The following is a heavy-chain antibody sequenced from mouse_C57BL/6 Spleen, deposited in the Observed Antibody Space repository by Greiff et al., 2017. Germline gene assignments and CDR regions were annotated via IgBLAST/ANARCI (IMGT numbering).Heavy chain of an antibody. CDR1: GYAFSSYW. Sequence: VQLQQSGASVKISCKASGYAFSSYWMNWVKQRPGKGLEWIGQIYPGDGDTNYNGKFKGKATLTADKSSSTAYMQLSSLTSEDSAVYFCARSGGTKPFDYWGQGTTLTVSS. CDR3: ARSGGTKPFDY. D-gene: IGHD3-3*01. V-gene: IGHV1-80*01. CDR2: IYPGDGDT. J-gene: IGHJ2*01.